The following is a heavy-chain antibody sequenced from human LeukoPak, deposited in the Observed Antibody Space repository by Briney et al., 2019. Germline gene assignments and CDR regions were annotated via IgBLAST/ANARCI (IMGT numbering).Heavy chain of an antibody. CDR3: ARDLGGGSFDF. CDR1: GGSSRSGDCF. Sequence: SETLSLTCAVSGGSSRSGDCFWSWIRQPPGKGLEWIGHIHYSGNTYYNPSLKSRVSISVDTSKNQFSLKLSSVTAADTAVYYCARDLGGGSFDFWGQGTLVTVSS. CDR2: IHYSGNT. D-gene: IGHD2-15*01. J-gene: IGHJ4*02. V-gene: IGHV4-30-4*01.